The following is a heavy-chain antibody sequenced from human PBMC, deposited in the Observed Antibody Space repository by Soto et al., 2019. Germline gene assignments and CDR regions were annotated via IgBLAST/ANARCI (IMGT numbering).Heavy chain of an antibody. CDR3: ARGRRYCSGGSCYVGPHYIDY. CDR1: GFTVSSNY. Sequence: GGSLRLSCAASGFTVSSNYMSWVRQAPGKGLEWVSVIYSGGSTYYADSVKGRFTISRDDSKSTLYLQMNSLRAEDTAVYYCARGRRYCSGGSCYVGPHYIDYWGQGTLVTVSS. D-gene: IGHD2-15*01. V-gene: IGHV3-53*01. CDR2: IYSGGST. J-gene: IGHJ4*02.